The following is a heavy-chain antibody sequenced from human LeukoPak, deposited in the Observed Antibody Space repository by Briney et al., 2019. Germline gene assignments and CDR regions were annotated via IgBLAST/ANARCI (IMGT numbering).Heavy chain of an antibody. D-gene: IGHD3-3*01. CDR2: IYYSGST. Sequence: SQTLSPTCTVSGGSISSGGYYWSWIRQHPGKGLEWIGYIYYSGSTYYNPSLKSRVTISVDTSKNQFSLKLSSVTAADTAVYYCARVKGYYDFWSGQNCGMDVWGQGTTVTVSS. CDR1: GGSISSGGYY. J-gene: IGHJ6*02. V-gene: IGHV4-30-4*08. CDR3: ARVKGYYDFWSGQNCGMDV.